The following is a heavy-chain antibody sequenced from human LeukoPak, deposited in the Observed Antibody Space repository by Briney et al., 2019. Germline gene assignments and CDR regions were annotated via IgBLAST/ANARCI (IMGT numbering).Heavy chain of an antibody. J-gene: IGHJ4*02. CDR1: GFTFSSYS. Sequence: GGSLRLSCAASGFTFSSYSMNWVRQAPGKGLEWVSFISSSSTIYYADSVKGRFTISRDNAKNSLYLQMNSLRAEDTAVYYCARAAARYFDYWGQGTLVTVSS. CDR2: ISSSSTI. CDR3: ARAAARYFDY. V-gene: IGHV3-48*04.